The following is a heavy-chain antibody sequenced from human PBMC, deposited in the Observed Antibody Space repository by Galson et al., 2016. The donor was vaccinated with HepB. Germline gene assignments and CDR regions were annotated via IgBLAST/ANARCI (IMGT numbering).Heavy chain of an antibody. V-gene: IGHV3-48*04. Sequence: SLRLSCAASGFTFSTCAMNWVRQAPGKGLEWVSYISHVVTTIYYADSVKGRFTISRDDAKSSLYLQMDSLRAEDTAVYYCARRAKSTVTFEYWGQGTLVTVSS. D-gene: IGHD4-17*01. CDR3: ARRAKSTVTFEY. CDR1: GFTFSTCA. J-gene: IGHJ4*02. CDR2: ISHVVTTI.